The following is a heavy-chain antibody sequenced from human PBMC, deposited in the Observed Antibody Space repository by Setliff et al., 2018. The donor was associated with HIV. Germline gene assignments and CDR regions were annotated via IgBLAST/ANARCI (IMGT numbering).Heavy chain of an antibody. J-gene: IGHJ5*02. CDR3: ARGASQDYAFAGSLLNRFDP. CDR2: INTNTGDP. D-gene: IGHD3-3*01. V-gene: IGHV7-4-1*01. Sequence: SGPTLVNPQASVKVSCKAFGFTFSDYAMNWVRQAPGQSLEWMGWINTNTGDPFYGPGFTGRFVFSLDTSVATAYLQIHSLEAEDTAVYYCARGASQDYAFAGSLLNRFDPWGQGTLVTVSS. CDR1: GFTFSDYA.